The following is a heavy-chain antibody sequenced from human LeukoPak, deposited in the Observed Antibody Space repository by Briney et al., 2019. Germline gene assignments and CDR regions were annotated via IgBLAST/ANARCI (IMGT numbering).Heavy chain of an antibody. V-gene: IGHV3-66*01. CDR2: IYVDGTT. D-gene: IGHD3-16*01. Sequence: GGSLRLSCAVSGFNVNGIFMTWSRQAPGKGLEWVSVIYVDGTTLYSDSVRGRFTVTRDDSGNTLYLQLNSLRAEDTAVYYCAKEGRRPNTDRFGIDYWGQGTLVTVTS. J-gene: IGHJ4*02. CDR3: AKEGRRPNTDRFGIDY. CDR1: GFNVNGIF.